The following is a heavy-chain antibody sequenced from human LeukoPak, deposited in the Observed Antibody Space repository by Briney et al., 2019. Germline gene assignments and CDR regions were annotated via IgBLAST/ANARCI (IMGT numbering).Heavy chain of an antibody. CDR3: ARDYDPGIVGATPPRAFDI. CDR2: TYYRSKWYN. J-gene: IGHJ3*02. V-gene: IGHV6-1*01. CDR1: GDSVSSNSAA. Sequence: KSSQTLSLTCAISGDSVSSNSAAWNWIRQSPSRGLEWLGRTYYRSKWYNDYAVSVKSRITINPDTSKNQFSLQLNSVTAADTAVYYCARDYDPGIVGATPPRAFDIWGQGTMVTVSS. D-gene: IGHD1-26*01.